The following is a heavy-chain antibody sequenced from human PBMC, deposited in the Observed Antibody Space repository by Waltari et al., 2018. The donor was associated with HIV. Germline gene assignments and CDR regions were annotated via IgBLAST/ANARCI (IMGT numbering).Heavy chain of an antibody. CDR1: VYTFSSYH. CDR2: MNPNSGNT. J-gene: IGHJ4*02. V-gene: IGHV1-8*01. D-gene: IGHD3-10*01. Sequence: QVQLVQSGAEVTKHGASVKVSCKASVYTFSSYHFNWMRQANGERLEWMGWMNPNSGNTGYAQKFQGRVTMTRNTSISTAYMELSSLRSEDTAVYYCARGDMVRGVISCWGQGTLVTVSS. CDR3: ARGDMVRGVISC.